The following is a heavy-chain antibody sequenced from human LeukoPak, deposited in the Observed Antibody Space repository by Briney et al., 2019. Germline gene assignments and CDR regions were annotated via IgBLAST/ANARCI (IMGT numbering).Heavy chain of an antibody. CDR3: AKGIGLGESPIY. Sequence: PGGSLRLSCAASGFTFSSYEMNWVRQAPGKGLEWVSYISSSGSTIYYADSVKGRFTISRDNAKNTLYLQMNSLRAEDTAVYYCAKGIGLGESPIYWGQGTLVTVSS. CDR1: GFTFSSYE. J-gene: IGHJ4*02. D-gene: IGHD3-10*01. V-gene: IGHV3-48*03. CDR2: ISSSGSTI.